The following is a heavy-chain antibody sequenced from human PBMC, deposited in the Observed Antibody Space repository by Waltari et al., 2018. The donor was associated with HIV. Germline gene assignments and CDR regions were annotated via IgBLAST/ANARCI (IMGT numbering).Heavy chain of an antibody. CDR2: IYYSGST. V-gene: IGHV4-39*01. J-gene: IGHJ4*02. D-gene: IGHD3-3*01. CDR3: AGYYDFWSGADDY. Sequence: QLQLQESGPGLVKPSETLSLTCTVSGGSISSSSYYWGWIRQPPGKGLEWIGRIYYSGSTYYNPSLKSRVTISVDTSKNQFSLKLSSVTAADTAVYYCAGYYDFWSGADDYWGQGTLVTVSS. CDR1: GGSISSSSYY.